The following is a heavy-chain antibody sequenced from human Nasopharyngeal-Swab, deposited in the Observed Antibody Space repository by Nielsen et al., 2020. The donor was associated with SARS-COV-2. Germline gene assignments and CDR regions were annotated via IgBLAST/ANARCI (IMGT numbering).Heavy chain of an antibody. V-gene: IGHV3-7*01. Sequence: WIRQPPGKGLEWVAHIKQSGSGQYYVDSVKGRFTISRDNAKNSLSLQMNSLRAEDTAVYYCARYCSTTSCPRGLDYWGQGTLVTVSS. J-gene: IGHJ4*02. D-gene: IGHD2-2*01. CDR3: ARYCSTTSCPRGLDY. CDR2: IKQSGSGQ.